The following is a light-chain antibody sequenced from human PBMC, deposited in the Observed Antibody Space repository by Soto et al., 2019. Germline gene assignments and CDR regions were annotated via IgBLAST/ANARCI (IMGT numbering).Light chain of an antibody. Sequence: QSVLTQPPSASGTPGQRVTISCSGGSSNIGRNTVNWYQQLTGTAPKLLIYHNDNRPSGVPDRFSGSKSGTSASLAISGLQSEDEAHYYCAACDHSLSGWLFGGGTKLTVL. CDR3: AACDHSLSGWL. CDR1: SSNIGRNT. J-gene: IGLJ3*02. CDR2: HND. V-gene: IGLV1-44*01.